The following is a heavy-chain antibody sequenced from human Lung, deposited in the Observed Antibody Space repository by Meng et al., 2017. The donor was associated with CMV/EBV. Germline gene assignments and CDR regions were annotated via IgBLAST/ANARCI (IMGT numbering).Heavy chain of an antibody. D-gene: IGHD3-16*01. CDR3: ARTGGGVARATFDI. CDR2: ISYDGSNK. V-gene: IGHV3-30*04. CDR1: GFTFSSYA. Sequence: SCAASGFTFSSYAMHWVRQAPGKGLEWVAVISYDGSNKYYADSVKGRFTISRENSKNSLYLQMNSLRAEDTAVYYCARTGGGVARATFDIWGQAXMVTVSS. J-gene: IGHJ3*02.